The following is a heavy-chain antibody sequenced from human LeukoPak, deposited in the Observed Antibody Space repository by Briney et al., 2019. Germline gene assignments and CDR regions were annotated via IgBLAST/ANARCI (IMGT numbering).Heavy chain of an antibody. D-gene: IGHD3-3*01. CDR2: IGGSGDYT. Sequence: GGSLRLSCTASGFTFSSYAMIWVRQAPGKGLEWVSQIGGSGDYTYYADSEKGRLTISRDNSKNTLYLQMNSLRAEDTAIYYCAKDLEGVYSDYFDYWGQGTLVTVSS. CDR3: AKDLEGVYSDYFDY. CDR1: GFTFSSYA. J-gene: IGHJ4*02. V-gene: IGHV3-23*01.